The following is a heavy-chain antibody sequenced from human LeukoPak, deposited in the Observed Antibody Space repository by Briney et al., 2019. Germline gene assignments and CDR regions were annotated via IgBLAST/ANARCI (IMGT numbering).Heavy chain of an antibody. J-gene: IGHJ4*02. CDR3: ARGAALAIDY. Sequence: KTSETLSLTCSVYGGSVTSGSYYWSWIRQPAGKGLEWIGRISTSGSTNYNPSLKSRVTMSLDTSKNQFSLKLNSLTAADTAVYYCARGAALAIDYWGQGALVTVSS. CDR2: ISTSGST. CDR1: GGSVTSGSYY. D-gene: IGHD2-15*01. V-gene: IGHV4-61*02.